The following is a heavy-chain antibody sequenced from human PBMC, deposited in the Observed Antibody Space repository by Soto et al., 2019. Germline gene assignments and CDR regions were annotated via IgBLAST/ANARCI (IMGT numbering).Heavy chain of an antibody. V-gene: IGHV4-30-4*01. Sequence: LTCTVSGGSISSGDYYWSWIRQSPGKGLEWIGYIYYSGTTYYNPSLKSRVTISVDTSKNQFSLKLSSVTAADTAVYYCARALIQLWPHYYYGMDVWGQGTTVTVSS. J-gene: IGHJ6*02. D-gene: IGHD5-18*01. CDR2: IYYSGTT. CDR3: ARALIQLWPHYYYGMDV. CDR1: GGSISSGDYY.